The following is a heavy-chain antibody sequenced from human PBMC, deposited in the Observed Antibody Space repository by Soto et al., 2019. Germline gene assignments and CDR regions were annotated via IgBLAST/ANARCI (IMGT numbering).Heavy chain of an antibody. CDR3: ARQGGYYYYGMDV. CDR1: GYSFNTFW. CDR2: IDPGDSNT. V-gene: IGHV5-10-1*03. J-gene: IGHJ6*02. Sequence: EVQLVQSGAEVKKPGESLTISCKTSGYSFNTFWISWVRQVPGKGLEWMGRIDPGDSNTNYSPSFQGHVTLSVDKSIGTAYLQWSSLKASDTAIYYCARQGGYYYYGMDVRGQGTAVTVSS. D-gene: IGHD2-15*01.